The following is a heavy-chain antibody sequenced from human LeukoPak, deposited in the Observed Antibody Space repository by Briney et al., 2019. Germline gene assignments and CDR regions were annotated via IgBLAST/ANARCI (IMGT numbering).Heavy chain of an antibody. Sequence: SQTLSLTCTVSGGSISSGSYYWSWIRQPAGKGLEWIGRIYTSGSTNYNPSLKSRVTIPVDTSKNQFSLKLSSVTAADTAVYYCASTYYGSGSADYWGQGTLVTVSS. J-gene: IGHJ4*02. V-gene: IGHV4-61*02. CDR3: ASTYYGSGSADY. CDR1: GGSISSGSYY. CDR2: IYTSGST. D-gene: IGHD3-10*01.